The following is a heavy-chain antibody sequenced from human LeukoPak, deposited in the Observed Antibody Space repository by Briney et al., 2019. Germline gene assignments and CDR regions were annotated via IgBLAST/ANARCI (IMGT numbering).Heavy chain of an antibody. V-gene: IGHV3-7*01. CDR2: IQEDGKKE. D-gene: IGHD2-21*02. CDR3: AKDIVGGGDDY. CDR1: GFTFTKFW. J-gene: IGHJ4*02. Sequence: GGSLRLSCEASGFTFTKFWMSWVRQAPGKGLEWVANIQEDGKKEDYVDSVRGRFTISRDNAKNSIYLQMNSLRVEDTAVYYCAKDIVGGGDDYWGQGTLVIVSS.